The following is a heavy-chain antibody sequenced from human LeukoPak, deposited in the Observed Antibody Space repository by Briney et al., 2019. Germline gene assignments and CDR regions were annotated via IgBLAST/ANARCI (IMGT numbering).Heavy chain of an antibody. CDR3: ARVTTMVRGVPFDY. J-gene: IGHJ4*02. Sequence: SETLSLTCAVYGGSFSGYYWSWIRQPPGKGLEWIGEINHSGSTNYNPSLKSRVTIPVDTSKNQFSLKLSSVTAADTAVYYCARVTTMVRGVPFDYWGQGTLVTVSA. CDR2: INHSGST. CDR1: GGSFSGYY. D-gene: IGHD3-10*01. V-gene: IGHV4-34*01.